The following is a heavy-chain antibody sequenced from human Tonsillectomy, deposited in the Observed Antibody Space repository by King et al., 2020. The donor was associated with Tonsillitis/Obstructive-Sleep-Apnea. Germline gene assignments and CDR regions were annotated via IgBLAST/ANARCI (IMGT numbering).Heavy chain of an antibody. CDR2: IYSGGST. V-gene: IGHV3-53*01. CDR1: GFTVSSNY. D-gene: IGHD2-15*01. CDR3: ARQMCSDSACFVWGAFDI. J-gene: IGHJ3*02. Sequence: VQLVESGGGLIQPGGSLRLSCTASGFTVSSNYMTWVRQAPGKGLEWVSVIYSGGSTYYADSVKGRFTISRDNSKNTLYLHMNSLRAEDTALYYFARQMCSDSACFVWGAFDIWGQGTMVTVSS.